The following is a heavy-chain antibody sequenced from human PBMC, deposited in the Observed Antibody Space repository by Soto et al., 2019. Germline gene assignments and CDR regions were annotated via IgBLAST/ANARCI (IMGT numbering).Heavy chain of an antibody. V-gene: IGHV3-7*05. CDR1: GFTFSSYG. Sequence: GGSLRLSCASSGFTFSSYGMHWVRQAPGKGLEWVANINGDGSDKNYEDSVKGRFTISRDNAKKSLYLQNNSLRTEDTAVFYYARGLYTGNPHLLYWGRGTLVTVSS. CDR3: ARGLYTGNPHLLY. J-gene: IGHJ4*02. CDR2: INGDGSDK. D-gene: IGHD1-26*01.